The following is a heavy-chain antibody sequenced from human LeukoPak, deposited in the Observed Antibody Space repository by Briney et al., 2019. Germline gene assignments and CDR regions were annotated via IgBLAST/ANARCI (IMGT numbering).Heavy chain of an antibody. V-gene: IGHV3-30*18. D-gene: IGHD2-15*01. J-gene: IGHJ3*02. CDR3: AKEVAWTFGAFDI. Sequence: PGRSLRLSCAASGFTFSSYGMHWVRQAPGKGLEWVAVISYDGSNKYYADSVKGRFTISRDNSKNTLYLQMNSLRAEDTAVYHCAKEVAWTFGAFDIWGQGTMVTVSS. CDR2: ISYDGSNK. CDR1: GFTFSSYG.